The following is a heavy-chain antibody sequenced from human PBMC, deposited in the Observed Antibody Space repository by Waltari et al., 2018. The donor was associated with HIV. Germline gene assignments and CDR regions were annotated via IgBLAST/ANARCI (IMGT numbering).Heavy chain of an antibody. D-gene: IGHD3-10*01. CDR1: GFTFSSYS. CDR3: ASNIDYYGSGSYYNGDY. J-gene: IGHJ4*02. V-gene: IGHV3-21*01. Sequence: EVQLVESGGGLVKPGGSLRLSCAASGFTFSSYSMYWVRQAPGKGLEWVSSISSSSSYIYYADSVKGRFTISRDNAKNSLYLQMNSLRAEDTAVYYCASNIDYYGSGSYYNGDYWGQGTLVTVSS. CDR2: ISSSSSYI.